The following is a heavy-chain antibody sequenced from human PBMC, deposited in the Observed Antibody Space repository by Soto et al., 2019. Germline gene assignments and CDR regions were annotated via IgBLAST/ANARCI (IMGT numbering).Heavy chain of an antibody. V-gene: IGHV6-1*01. D-gene: IGHD1-7*01. CDR3: AGTTSLQWYYIDV. J-gene: IGHJ6*03. CDR2: TYYRSRWYN. CDR1: GGGVSSNSAA. Sequence: PCLSVTCGISGGGVSSNSAAWNWFRQSPSRGLEWLGRTYYRSRWYNDYAVSVKSRITTNPATSKNQFSLHLNSVSPEDTAVYSGAGTTSLQWYYIDVWGKRTTVTVSS.